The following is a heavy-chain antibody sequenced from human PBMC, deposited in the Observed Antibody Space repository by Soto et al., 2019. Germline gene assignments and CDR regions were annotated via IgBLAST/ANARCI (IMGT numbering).Heavy chain of an antibody. CDR1: GGSSSGGGYY. CDR3: ARGYSGYDDAFDI. D-gene: IGHD5-12*01. CDR2: IYYSGST. J-gene: IGHJ3*02. V-gene: IGHV4-31*03. Sequence: SETLCLTCTASGGSSSGGGYYWSWLRQHPGKGLEWIGYIYYSGSTYYNPSLKSRVTISVDTSKNQFSLKLSSVTAADTAVYYCARGYSGYDDAFDIWGQGTMVTVSS.